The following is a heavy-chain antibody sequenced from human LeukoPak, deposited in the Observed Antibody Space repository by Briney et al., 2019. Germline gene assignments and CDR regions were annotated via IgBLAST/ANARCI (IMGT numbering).Heavy chain of an antibody. Sequence: GRSLRLSCAASGFTFSGYAMHWVRQAPGKGLEWVAVISYDGSNKYYADSVKGRFTISRDSSKNTLYLQMNSLRAEDTAVYYCASHYDTSGYHYFDFRGQGTLVTVSS. J-gene: IGHJ4*02. CDR2: ISYDGSNK. D-gene: IGHD3-22*01. V-gene: IGHV3-30-3*01. CDR1: GFTFSGYA. CDR3: ASHYDTSGYHYFDF.